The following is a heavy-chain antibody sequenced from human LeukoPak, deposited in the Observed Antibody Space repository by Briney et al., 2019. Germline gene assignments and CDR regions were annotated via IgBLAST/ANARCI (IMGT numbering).Heavy chain of an antibody. Sequence: GGSLRLSCAASGFTFSSYSMNWVRQAPGKGLEWVSYISSSSSAIYYADSVKGRFTISRDNAKSSLYLQMNSLRAEDTAVYYCARDVAYYDSSGYLDYWGQGTLVTVSS. CDR1: GFTFSSYS. D-gene: IGHD3-22*01. V-gene: IGHV3-21*05. CDR3: ARDVAYYDSSGYLDY. CDR2: ISSSSSAI. J-gene: IGHJ4*02.